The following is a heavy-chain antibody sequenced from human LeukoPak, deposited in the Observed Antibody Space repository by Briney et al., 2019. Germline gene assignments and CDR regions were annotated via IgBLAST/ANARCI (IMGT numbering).Heavy chain of an antibody. CDR1: GFTFSNYG. CDR2: LWYDGSNK. J-gene: IGHJ6*04. CDR3: ARSSTSGALIFDYGMEV. V-gene: IGHV3-33*01. D-gene: IGHD2-2*01. Sequence: PGRSLMLSCSAPGFTFSNYGRQSGRQAPGKGVERVAALWYDGSNKSYADCVTGGFTISTDNSKNTLYLQMNSLRDEDTAVYNCARSSTSGALIFDYGMEVWGEGATGTVSS.